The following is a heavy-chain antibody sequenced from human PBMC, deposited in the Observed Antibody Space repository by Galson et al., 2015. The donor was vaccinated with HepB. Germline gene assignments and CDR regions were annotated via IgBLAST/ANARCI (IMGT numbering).Heavy chain of an antibody. V-gene: IGHV3-7*03. Sequence: SLRLSCAASGFIFSSFWVAWARQAPGKGLEWVANINQDGSERYYVDSVKGRFTISRDNAKNSLYLQMSSLRADDTAIYYCARAPAPLAYWGQGTLVTVSS. CDR1: GFIFSSFW. CDR2: INQDGSER. CDR3: ARAPAPLAY. J-gene: IGHJ4*02.